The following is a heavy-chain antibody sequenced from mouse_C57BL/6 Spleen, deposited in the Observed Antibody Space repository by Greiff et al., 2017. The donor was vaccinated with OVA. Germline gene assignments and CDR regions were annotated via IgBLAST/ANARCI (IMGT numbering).Heavy chain of an antibody. CDR3: ARWDYGSEDGMDY. D-gene: IGHD1-1*01. CDR2: IYPGDGNT. CDR1: GYAFSSSW. V-gene: IGHV1-82*01. J-gene: IGHJ4*01. Sequence: VKLMESGPELVKPGASVKISCKASGYAFSSSWMNWVKQRPGKGLEWIGRIYPGDGNTNYNGKFKGKATLTVDKSSSTAYMQLSSLTSEDSAVYFCARWDYGSEDGMDYWGQGTSVTVSS.